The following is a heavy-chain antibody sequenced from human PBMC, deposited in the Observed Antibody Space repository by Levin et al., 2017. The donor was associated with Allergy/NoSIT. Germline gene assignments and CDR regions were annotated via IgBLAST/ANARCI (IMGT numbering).Heavy chain of an antibody. Sequence: PGGSLRLSCAASGFTFNSYGMHWVRQAPGKGLEWVALISYDGGNQYYADSVKGRFTISRDNSKNTLYLQMNSLRAEDTAVYYCAKDNIPFLEWLLPEDDAFDIWSQGTMVTVSS. CDR1: GFTFNSYG. CDR2: ISYDGGNQ. J-gene: IGHJ3*02. V-gene: IGHV3-30*18. D-gene: IGHD3-3*01. CDR3: AKDNIPFLEWLLPEDDAFDI.